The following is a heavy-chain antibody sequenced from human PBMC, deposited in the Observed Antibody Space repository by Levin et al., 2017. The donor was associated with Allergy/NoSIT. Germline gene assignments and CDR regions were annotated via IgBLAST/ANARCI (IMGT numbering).Heavy chain of an antibody. CDR2: ISYDGSNK. CDR1: GFTFSSYG. V-gene: IGHV3-30*18. CDR3: AKEGRYCSGGSCHSGFFDY. Sequence: GGSLRLSCAASGFTFSSYGMHWVRQAPGKGLEWVAVISYDGSNKYYADSVKGRFTISRDNSKNTLYLQMNSLRAEDTAVYYCAKEGRYCSGGSCHSGFFDYWGQGTLVTVSS. J-gene: IGHJ4*02. D-gene: IGHD2-15*01.